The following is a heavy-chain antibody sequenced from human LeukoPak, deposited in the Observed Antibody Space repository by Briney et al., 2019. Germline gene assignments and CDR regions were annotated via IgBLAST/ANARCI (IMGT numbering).Heavy chain of an antibody. V-gene: IGHV1-69*05. CDR2: IIPIFGTA. Sequence: SVKVSCKASGGTFSSYAISWVRQAPGQGLEWMGRIIPIFGTANYAQKFQGRVTITTDESTSTAYMELSSLRSEDTAVYYCARGPYQLLRDYYYYMDVWGKGTTVTVSS. D-gene: IGHD2-2*01. CDR1: GGTFSSYA. J-gene: IGHJ6*03. CDR3: ARGPYQLLRDYYYYMDV.